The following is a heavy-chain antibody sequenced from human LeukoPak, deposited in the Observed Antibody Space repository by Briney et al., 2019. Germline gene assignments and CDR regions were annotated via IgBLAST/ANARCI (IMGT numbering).Heavy chain of an antibody. CDR3: ARGVKQLDIDLTGY. D-gene: IGHD6-13*01. J-gene: IGHJ4*02. CDR1: GFTFSSYA. CDR2: ISYDGSNK. Sequence: PGGSLRLSCAASGFTFSSYAMHWVRQAPGKGLEWVAVISYDGSNKYYADSVKGRFTISRDNSKNTLYLQMNSLRAEDTAVYYCARGVKQLDIDLTGYWGQGTLVTVSS. V-gene: IGHV3-30-3*01.